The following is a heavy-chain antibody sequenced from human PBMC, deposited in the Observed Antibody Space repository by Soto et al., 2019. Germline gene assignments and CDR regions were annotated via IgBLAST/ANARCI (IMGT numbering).Heavy chain of an antibody. CDR2: IYDSETT. CDR3: ARDRQSEIVAMLASNGMDV. D-gene: IGHD5-12*01. Sequence: QVQLQESGPGLVKPSQTLSLTCTVSGGSINSDDSYWSWLRQPPGRGLEWIGYIYDSETTYYNPSLQRRVTISVATSKNQFSLKLNSVTAADTAVYYCARDRQSEIVAMLASNGMDVWGQGTTVIVSS. V-gene: IGHV4-30-4*01. J-gene: IGHJ6*02. CDR1: GGSINSDDSY.